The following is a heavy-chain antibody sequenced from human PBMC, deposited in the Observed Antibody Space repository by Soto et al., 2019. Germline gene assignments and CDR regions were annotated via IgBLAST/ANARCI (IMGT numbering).Heavy chain of an antibody. CDR1: GGSISSYY. Sequence: SETLSLTCTVSGGSISSYYWSWIRQPPGKGLEWIGYIYYSGSTNYNPSLKSRVTISVDPSKNQFSLKLSSVTAADTAVYYCARHPSYSMNYYYGMDVWGQGTTVTVSS. D-gene: IGHD3-10*01. CDR3: ARHPSYSMNYYYGMDV. J-gene: IGHJ6*02. V-gene: IGHV4-59*08. CDR2: IYYSGST.